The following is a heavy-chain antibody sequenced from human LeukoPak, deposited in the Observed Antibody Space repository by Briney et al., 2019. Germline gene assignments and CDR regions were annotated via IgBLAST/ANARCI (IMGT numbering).Heavy chain of an antibody. J-gene: IGHJ6*04. CDR1: GFTFSSYS. D-gene: IGHD3-10*02. Sequence: GGSLRLSCAASGFTFSSYSMNWVRQAPGKGLEWVSYISSASGSIYYADSVKGRFTISRDNAKNSLFLQMNSLRAEDTAVYYCAKGLDYVLDVWGKGTTVTVSS. CDR3: AKGLDYVLDV. CDR2: ISSASGSI. V-gene: IGHV3-48*04.